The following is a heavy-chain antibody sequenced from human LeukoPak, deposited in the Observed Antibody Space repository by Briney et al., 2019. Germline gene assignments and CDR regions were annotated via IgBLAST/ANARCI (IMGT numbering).Heavy chain of an antibody. D-gene: IGHD3-3*01. CDR1: GYTFTGYY. Sequence: ASVKVSCKASGYTFTGYYMHWVRQAPGQGLEWMGWINPNSSGTNYAQKLQGRVTMTRDTSISTAYMELSRPRSDDTAVYYCARGPRSFLEWLPWAYWGQGTLVTVSS. CDR3: ARGPRSFLEWLPWAY. CDR2: INPNSSGT. V-gene: IGHV1-2*02. J-gene: IGHJ4*02.